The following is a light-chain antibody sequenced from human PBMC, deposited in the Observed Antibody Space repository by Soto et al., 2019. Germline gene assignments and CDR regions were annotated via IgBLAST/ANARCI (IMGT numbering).Light chain of an antibody. J-gene: IGLJ1*01. CDR2: ANI. CDR3: AVWDDGVNGHLYV. CDR1: DSNIGSNP. Sequence: QSVLTQPPSASGTPGQRVTISCSGGDSNIGSNPVNWYQQLPGTAPKLLIYANIVRHSGVPDRFSGSKSGTSASLAISGRESQDEAEYDCAVWDDGVNGHLYVFGSGTKLTVL. V-gene: IGLV1-44*01.